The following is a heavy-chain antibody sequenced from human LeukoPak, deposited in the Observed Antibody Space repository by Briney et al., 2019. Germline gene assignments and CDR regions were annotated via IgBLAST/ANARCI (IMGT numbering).Heavy chain of an antibody. J-gene: IGHJ3*02. CDR1: GGSISTYY. D-gene: IGHD3/OR15-3a*01. CDR3: ARAWTRGNGFDI. V-gene: IGHV4-59*01. CDR2: VYYSGNT. Sequence: SETLSLTCTVSGGSISTYYWSWVRQPLGQGLEWIGYVYYSGNTNYNPSLKSRVIISVDTSKDQFSLKMTSVTAADTVVYYCARAWTRGNGFDIWGQGTMVTVSS.